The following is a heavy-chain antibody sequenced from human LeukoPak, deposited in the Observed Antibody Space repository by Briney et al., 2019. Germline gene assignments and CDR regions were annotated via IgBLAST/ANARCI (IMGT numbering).Heavy chain of an antibody. CDR1: GLTVIAQY. Sequence: GGSLRLSCKVSGLTVIAQYMTWVRQAPGRGLESVALLYKGEKTYYPESVRDRFIISRDPYKNSVYLKMNNVRVEDTAVYYCARALASGYYSYFDDWGPGTLVTVSS. J-gene: IGHJ4*02. V-gene: IGHV3-53*01. CDR2: LYKGEKT. CDR3: ARALASGYYSYFDD. D-gene: IGHD3-3*01.